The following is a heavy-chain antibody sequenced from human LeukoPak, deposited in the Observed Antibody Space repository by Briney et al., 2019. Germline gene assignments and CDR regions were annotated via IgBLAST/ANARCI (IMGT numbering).Heavy chain of an antibody. J-gene: IGHJ4*02. V-gene: IGHV4-4*07. D-gene: IGHD3-10*01. CDR3: ARGGSRFMVRGVTIDY. CDR2: IFTSGST. Sequence: SETLSLTCTVSGGSISSDYWSWIRQPAGKGLEWMGRIFTSGSTSYNPSLKSRVTMSLDTPKNQFSLKLSSVTAADTAVYYCARGGSRFMVRGVTIDYWGQGTLVTVSS. CDR1: GGSISSDY.